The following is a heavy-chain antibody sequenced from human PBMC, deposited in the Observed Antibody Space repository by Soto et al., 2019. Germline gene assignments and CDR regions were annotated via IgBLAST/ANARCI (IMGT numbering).Heavy chain of an antibody. V-gene: IGHV4-59*01. CDR3: ARGDDYGDYDFAFDI. CDR2: IYYSGST. Sequence: SETLSLTCTVSGGSISSYYWSWIRQPPGKGLEWIGYIYYSGSTNYSPSLKSRVTISVDTSKNQFSLKLSSVTAADTAVYYCARGDDYGDYDFAFDIWGQGTMVTVSS. J-gene: IGHJ3*02. CDR1: GGSISSYY. D-gene: IGHD4-17*01.